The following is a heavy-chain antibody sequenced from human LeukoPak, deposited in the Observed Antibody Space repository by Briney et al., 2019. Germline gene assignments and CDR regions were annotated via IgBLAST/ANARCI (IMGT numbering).Heavy chain of an antibody. Sequence: GGSLRPSCAASGFTFNNYGMHWVRQAPGKGLEWLAFIRYDGSNIYYEEYVKGRFTVSRDDSKNTLYLQMNSLRGDDTAVYYCAKDGTSYYYIYYWGQGTLVTVSS. V-gene: IGHV3-30*02. J-gene: IGHJ4*02. CDR1: GFTFNNYG. CDR3: AKDGTSYYYIYY. CDR2: IRYDGSNI. D-gene: IGHD2/OR15-2a*01.